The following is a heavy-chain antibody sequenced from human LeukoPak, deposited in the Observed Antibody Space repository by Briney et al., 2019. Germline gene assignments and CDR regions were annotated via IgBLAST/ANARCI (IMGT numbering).Heavy chain of an antibody. D-gene: IGHD6-6*01. J-gene: IGHJ6*03. V-gene: IGHV6-1*01. CDR1: GDSVSSNSAA. CDR2: TYYRSKWYN. Sequence: SQTLSLTCAISGDSVSSNSAAWNWIRQSPSRGLELLGRTYYRSKWYNDYAVSVKSRITINPDTSKNQFSLQLNSVTPEDTAVYYCARVIPQFPPTSSSGSYYYYYMDVWGKGTTVTVSS. CDR3: ARVIPQFPPTSSSGSYYYYYMDV.